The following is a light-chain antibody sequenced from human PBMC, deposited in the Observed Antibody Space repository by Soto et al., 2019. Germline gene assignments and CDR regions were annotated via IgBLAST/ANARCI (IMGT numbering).Light chain of an antibody. J-gene: IGKJ4*01. V-gene: IGKV3-20*01. Sequence: EIVLTQSPGTLSLSPGERATLSCRASQSVSSSDLAWYQQKPGQAPRLLIYGASSRATGIPDRFSGSGSGTDFTLTTSRLEPEDFAVYYCQQYGSSPQGLTFGGGTKVEIK. CDR3: QQYGSSPQGLT. CDR2: GAS. CDR1: QSVSSSD.